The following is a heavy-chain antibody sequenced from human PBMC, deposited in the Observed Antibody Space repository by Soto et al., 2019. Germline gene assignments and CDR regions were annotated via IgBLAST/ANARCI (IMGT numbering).Heavy chain of an antibody. CDR3: TTGLYDSSGYGYYGMDV. V-gene: IGHV3-15*07. J-gene: IGHJ6*02. CDR1: GFTFSNAW. Sequence: PGGSLRLSCAASGFTFSNAWMNWVRQAPGKGLEWVGRIKSKTDGGTTDYAAPVKGRFTISRDDSKNTLYLQMNSLKTEDTAVYYCTTGLYDSSGYGYYGMDVWGQGTTVTVSS. D-gene: IGHD3-22*01. CDR2: IKSKTDGGTT.